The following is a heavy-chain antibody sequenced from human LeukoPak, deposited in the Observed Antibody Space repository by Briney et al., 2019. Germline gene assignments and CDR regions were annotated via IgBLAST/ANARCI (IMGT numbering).Heavy chain of an antibody. CDR2: IYSDETT. Sequence: GGSLRLSCAASGFSVSNNHMSWVRQAPGKGLEWVSVIYSDETTFYGGSVKGQFTISRDNSNNTLYLQMDSLRAEDTAVYYCAKERCNGGNCYGYFDLWGRGTLVTVSS. D-gene: IGHD4-23*01. CDR1: GFSVSNNH. CDR3: AKERCNGGNCYGYFDL. J-gene: IGHJ2*01. V-gene: IGHV3-53*01.